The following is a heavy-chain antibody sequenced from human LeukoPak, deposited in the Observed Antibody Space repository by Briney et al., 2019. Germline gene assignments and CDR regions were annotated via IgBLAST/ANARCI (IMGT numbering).Heavy chain of an antibody. CDR3: AREMYSGMYNDAFDI. CDR2: IRSDGST. V-gene: IGHV3-53*01. CDR1: GFTVSSNY. D-gene: IGHD1-26*01. J-gene: IGHJ3*02. Sequence: GGSLRLSCAASGFTVSSNYMSWVRQAPGKGLEWVSVIRSDGSTNHADSVKGRFSISRDNSKNTLYLQMNNLRAEDTAMYYCAREMYSGMYNDAFDIWGQGTKVTVSS.